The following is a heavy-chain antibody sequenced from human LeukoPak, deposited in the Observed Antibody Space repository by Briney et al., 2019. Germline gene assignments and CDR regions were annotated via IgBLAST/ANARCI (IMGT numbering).Heavy chain of an antibody. CDR3: AREPGYSFDS. D-gene: IGHD1-1*01. V-gene: IGHV4-39*07. CDR1: GGSMSSHNYY. Sequence: SETLSLICSVSGGSMSSHNYYWAWIRQPPGKGLEWIASINYSGATYYNPSLKSRVSISVDKTKNHISLRMSSVTVADTAVYYCAREPGYSFDSWGQGTLVTVSS. CDR2: INYSGAT. J-gene: IGHJ4*02.